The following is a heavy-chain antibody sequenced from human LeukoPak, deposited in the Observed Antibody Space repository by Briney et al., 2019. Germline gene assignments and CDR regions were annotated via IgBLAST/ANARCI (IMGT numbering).Heavy chain of an antibody. V-gene: IGHV1-2*02. J-gene: IGHJ4*02. Sequence: ATVKVSCKASGYTFTGYYIHWLRQAPGQGLEWMGWISPKSGVTNSAQKFQGRVTMTRDTSVSTAYMELSRLRSDDTAVYYCARAGGVPRLDYWGQGTLVTVSS. D-gene: IGHD1-26*01. CDR3: ARAGGVPRLDY. CDR1: GYTFTGYY. CDR2: ISPKSGVT.